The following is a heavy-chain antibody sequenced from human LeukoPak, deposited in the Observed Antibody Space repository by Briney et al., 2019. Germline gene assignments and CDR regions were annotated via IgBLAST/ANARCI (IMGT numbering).Heavy chain of an antibody. CDR1: GGSISSGGYY. CDR3: ARDSGYDYGWFDP. V-gene: IGHV4-31*03. D-gene: IGHD5-12*01. J-gene: IGHJ5*02. CDR2: IYYSGST. Sequence: PSETLSLTCTVSGGSISSGGYYWSWIRQHPGKGLEWIGYIYYSGSTYYNPSLRSRVTIPVDTSKNQFSLKLSSVTAADTAVYYCARDSGYDYGWFDPWGQGTLVTVSS.